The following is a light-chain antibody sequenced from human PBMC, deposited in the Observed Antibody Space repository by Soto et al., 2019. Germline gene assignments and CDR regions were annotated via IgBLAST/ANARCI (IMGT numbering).Light chain of an antibody. CDR2: GAS. CDR3: QQYGSSPLT. CDR1: QTVMSCF. J-gene: IGKJ4*01. V-gene: IGKV3-20*01. Sequence: EIALTQSPGTLSLSLGERASLSCRASQTVMSCFLAWYQHKPGQAPRLLIYGASSRAPGIPDRFRGSGSGRDFTLTISRLEPEDFAVYVCQQYGSSPLTFGGGTKMEIK.